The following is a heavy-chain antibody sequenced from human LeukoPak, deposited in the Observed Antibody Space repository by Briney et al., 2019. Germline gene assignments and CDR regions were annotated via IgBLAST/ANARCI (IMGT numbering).Heavy chain of an antibody. V-gene: IGHV3-30*18. CDR2: ISYDGSNK. D-gene: IGHD4-23*01. Sequence: GGSLRLSCAASGFTFSSYGMHWVRQAPGKRLEWVAVISYDGSNKYYADSVKGRFTISRDNSKNTLYLQMNSLRAEDTAVYYCAKVGNSRAFDIWGQGTMVTVSS. CDR3: AKVGNSRAFDI. J-gene: IGHJ3*02. CDR1: GFTFSSYG.